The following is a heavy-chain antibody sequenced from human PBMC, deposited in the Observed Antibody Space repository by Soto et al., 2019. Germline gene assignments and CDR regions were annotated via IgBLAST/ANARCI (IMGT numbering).Heavy chain of an antibody. J-gene: IGHJ5*02. D-gene: IGHD2-15*01. V-gene: IGHV3-21*01. Sequence: EVQLVESGGGLVKPGGSLRLSCAASGFTFSSYSMNWVRQAPGKGLEWVSSISSSSSYIYYADSVKGRFTISRDNAKISLYLQMNSLRAEDTAVYYCARDAVDCSGGSCYYNWFDPWGQGTLVTVSS. CDR2: ISSSSSYI. CDR3: ARDAVDCSGGSCYYNWFDP. CDR1: GFTFSSYS.